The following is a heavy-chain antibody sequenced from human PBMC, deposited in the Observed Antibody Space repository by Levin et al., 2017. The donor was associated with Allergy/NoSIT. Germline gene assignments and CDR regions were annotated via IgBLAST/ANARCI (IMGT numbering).Heavy chain of an antibody. D-gene: IGHD1-14*01. J-gene: IGHJ2*01. Sequence: PGGSLRLSCAASGFTVSSNYMSWVRQAPGKGLEWVSVIYSGGSTYYADSVKGRFTISRDNSKDTLFLQMNSLRAEDTAVYYCARWIRSPGNRHFDLWGRGTLVTVSS. V-gene: IGHV3-53*01. CDR3: ARWIRSPGNRHFDL. CDR1: GFTVSSNY. CDR2: IYSGGST.